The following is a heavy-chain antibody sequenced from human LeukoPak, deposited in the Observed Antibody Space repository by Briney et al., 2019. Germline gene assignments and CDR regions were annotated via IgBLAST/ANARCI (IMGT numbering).Heavy chain of an antibody. J-gene: IGHJ4*02. CDR1: GNTSVSYY. Sequence: ASVTVSCKASGNTSVSYYIHWVRQVPGQGLEWMGIINPSGGRTTSAQKFQGRVTMTRDTSTSTVYIELSSLRSEDTAVYHCAGVSYCSGGTCYPDFWGQGTLVTDSS. CDR3: AGVSYCSGGTCYPDF. V-gene: IGHV1-46*01. CDR2: INPSGGRT. D-gene: IGHD2-15*01.